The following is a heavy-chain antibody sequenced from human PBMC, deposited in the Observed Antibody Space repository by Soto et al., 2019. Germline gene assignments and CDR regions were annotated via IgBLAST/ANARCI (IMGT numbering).Heavy chain of an antibody. V-gene: IGHV3-21*01. CDR1: GFTFRSYS. D-gene: IGHD2-2*01. CDR2: ISSSSSYI. Sequence: EVQLVESGGGLVKPEGSLRLSCAASGFTFRSYSMNWVRQAPGKGLEWVSSISSSSSYIYYADSVKGRFTISRDNAKNSLYLQMNSLRAEDTAVYYCARDSCSSTSCFDWGQGTLVTVSS. CDR3: ARDSCSSTSCFD. J-gene: IGHJ4*02.